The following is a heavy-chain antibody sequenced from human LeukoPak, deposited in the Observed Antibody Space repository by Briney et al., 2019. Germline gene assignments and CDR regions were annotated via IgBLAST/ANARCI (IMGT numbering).Heavy chain of an antibody. V-gene: IGHV4-61*05. D-gene: IGHD6-13*01. J-gene: IGHJ4*02. CDR1: GGSISSSSYY. CDR3: ATSGYSSSWWDY. CDR2: IYYSGST. Sequence: SETLSLTCTVSGGSISSSSYYWGWIRQPPGKGLEWIGYIYYSGSTNYNPSLKSRVTISVDTSKNQFSLKLSSVAAADTAVYYCATSGYSSSWWDYWGQGTLVTVSS.